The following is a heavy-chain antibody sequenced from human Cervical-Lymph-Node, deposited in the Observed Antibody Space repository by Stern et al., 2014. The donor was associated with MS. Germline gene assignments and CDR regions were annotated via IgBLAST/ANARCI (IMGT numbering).Heavy chain of an antibody. D-gene: IGHD6-13*01. CDR3: ALSSETSDRWYSLGYDL. CDR2: IFPGFGTP. V-gene: IGHV1-69*01. Sequence: QMKLVQSGAEGTTPGSSVKVSCKASGGTFSKFPSSWVRQAPGQGLEWMGGIFPGFGTPTYAQEFRGRVTITADVSTSTVYMELSSLRSDDTAVYYCALSSETSDRWYSLGYDLWGQGTLVTVSS. J-gene: IGHJ5*02. CDR1: GGTFSKFP.